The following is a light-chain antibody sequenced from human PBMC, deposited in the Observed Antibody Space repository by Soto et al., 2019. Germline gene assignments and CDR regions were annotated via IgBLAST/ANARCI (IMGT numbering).Light chain of an antibody. CDR2: EVS. Sequence: QSVLTQPASVSGSPGQSITISCTGSSSDVGGYNFVSWYQQRPGKAPKLMIYEVSNRPSGVSNRFSGSKSGNTASLTISGLQAEDEADYHCSSYTSSSTLVFGGGTKLTVL. CDR3: SSYTSSSTLV. J-gene: IGLJ2*01. CDR1: SSDVGGYNF. V-gene: IGLV2-14*01.